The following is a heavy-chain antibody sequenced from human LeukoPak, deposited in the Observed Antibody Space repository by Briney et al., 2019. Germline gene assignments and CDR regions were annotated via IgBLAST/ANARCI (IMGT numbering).Heavy chain of an antibody. V-gene: IGHV3-30*02. CDR1: GFTFSSYG. CDR2: IGYDGRNK. CDR3: ARGYIADGGY. Sequence: GSLRLSCAASGFTFSSYGIHWVRQAPGKGLEWVTFIGYDGRNKYYADSVKGRFTISRDNSKNTLYLQMNSLRAEDTAVYYCARGYIADGGYWGQGTLVTVSS. J-gene: IGHJ4*02. D-gene: IGHD6-13*01.